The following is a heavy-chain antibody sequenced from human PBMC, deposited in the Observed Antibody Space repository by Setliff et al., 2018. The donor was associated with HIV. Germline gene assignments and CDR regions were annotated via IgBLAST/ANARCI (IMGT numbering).Heavy chain of an antibody. CDR1: GFIFKTYD. Sequence: GGSLRLSCATSGFIFKTYDIHWVRQAPGKGLEWVTFIRFNGNDKYYADSVKGRFTISRDNSKNTLYLQMNNLRAEDTAVYYCAKDMFSGFSSALDYWGQGTLVTVSS. CDR3: AKDMFSGFSSALDY. D-gene: IGHD3-22*01. J-gene: IGHJ4*02. V-gene: IGHV3-30*02. CDR2: IRFNGNDK.